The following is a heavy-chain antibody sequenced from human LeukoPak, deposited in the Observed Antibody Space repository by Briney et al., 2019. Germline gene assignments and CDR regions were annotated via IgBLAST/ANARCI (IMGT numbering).Heavy chain of an antibody. V-gene: IGHV4-59*01. CDR3: ARDPFYGSDY. CDR1: GGSISSYY. J-gene: IGHJ4*02. CDR2: IYYSGST. D-gene: IGHD2/OR15-2a*01. Sequence: SETLSLTCTVSGGSISSYYWSWIRQPPGKGLEWIGYIYYSGSTNYNPSLKSRVTISVDTSKNQFSLKLSSVTAADTAVYYCARDPFYGSDYWGQGTLVTVSS.